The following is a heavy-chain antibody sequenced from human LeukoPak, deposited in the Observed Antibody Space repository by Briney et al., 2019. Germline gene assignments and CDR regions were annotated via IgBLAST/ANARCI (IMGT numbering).Heavy chain of an antibody. V-gene: IGHV4-39*07. CDR2: IYSSGST. CDR1: GASISSGSNY. D-gene: IGHD3/OR15-3a*01. Sequence: SQTLSLTCSVSGASISSGSNYWGWIRQPPGKTLEWIGSIYSSGSTYYNPSLKSRVIIIIDTPKNHYSLTLSSVTAADTAVYYCARSDGYDLVGIWGQGTLVTVSS. CDR3: ARSDGYDLVGI. J-gene: IGHJ4*02.